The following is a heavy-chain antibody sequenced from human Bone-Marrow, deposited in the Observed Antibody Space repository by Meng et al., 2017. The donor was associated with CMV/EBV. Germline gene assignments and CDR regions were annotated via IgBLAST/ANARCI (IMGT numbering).Heavy chain of an antibody. Sequence: GESLKISCAASGFTFSKYGMHWARQAPGKGLECVAFIRHDGSDEYYADSVKGRFTISRDNSKNTLYLQMNSLRAEDTAVYYCARERYCSSTSCSYYYYYGMDVWGQGTTVTVAS. V-gene: IGHV3-30*02. CDR1: GFTFSKYG. CDR2: IRHDGSDE. J-gene: IGHJ6*02. D-gene: IGHD2-2*01. CDR3: ARERYCSSTSCSYYYYYGMDV.